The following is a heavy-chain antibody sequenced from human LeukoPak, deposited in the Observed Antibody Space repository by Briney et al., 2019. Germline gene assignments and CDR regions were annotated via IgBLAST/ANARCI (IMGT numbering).Heavy chain of an antibody. CDR3: ARDSANRDCSGGSCYSFDY. CDR1: GYTFTSYG. Sequence: GASVKVSCKASGYTFTSYGISWVRQAPGQGLEWMGWISAYNGNTNYAQKLQGRVTMTTDTSTSTAYMELRSLRSDDTAVYYCARDSANRDCSGGSCYSFDYWGQGTLVTVSS. D-gene: IGHD2-15*01. V-gene: IGHV1-18*01. J-gene: IGHJ4*02. CDR2: ISAYNGNT.